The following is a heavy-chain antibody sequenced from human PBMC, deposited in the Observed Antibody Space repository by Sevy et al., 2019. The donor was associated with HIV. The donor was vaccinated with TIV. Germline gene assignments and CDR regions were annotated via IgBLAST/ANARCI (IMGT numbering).Heavy chain of an antibody. Sequence: GGSLRLSCAASGFTFSSYGMHWVRQAPGKGLEWVAVIWYDGSNKYYADSVKGRFTISRDNSKNTLYLQMNGLRAEDTAVYYCARDLADRYCSSTSCPRDGMDVWGQGTTVTVSS. V-gene: IGHV3-33*01. CDR2: IWYDGSNK. D-gene: IGHD2-2*01. CDR1: GFTFSSYG. CDR3: ARDLADRYCSSTSCPRDGMDV. J-gene: IGHJ6*02.